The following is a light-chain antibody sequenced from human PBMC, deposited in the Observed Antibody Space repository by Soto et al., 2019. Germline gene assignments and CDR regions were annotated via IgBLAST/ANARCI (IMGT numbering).Light chain of an antibody. CDR3: ASYTTTGTVL. CDR2: EVS. J-gene: IGLJ2*01. CDR1: SSDIGGYNS. Sequence: QSVLTQPASVSGSPGQWITISCTGTSSDIGGYNSVSWFQQHPGKAPKLMISEVSNRPSGVSNRFSGSKVDNTASLTISGLQAEDEADYYCASYTTTGTVLFGAGTKLTVL. V-gene: IGLV2-14*01.